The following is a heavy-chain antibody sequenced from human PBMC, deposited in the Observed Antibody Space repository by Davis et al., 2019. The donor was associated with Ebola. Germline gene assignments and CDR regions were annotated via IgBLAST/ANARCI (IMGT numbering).Heavy chain of an antibody. CDR1: GFTFGDYA. D-gene: IGHD5-18*01. Sequence: GESLKISCTASGFTFGDYAMSWVRQAPGKGLEWVGFIRSKAYGGTTEYAASVKGRFTISRDDSKSIAYLQMNSLKTEDTAVYYCTRFRIQLWSPDNWFDPWGQGTLVTVSS. CDR2: IRSKAYGGTT. J-gene: IGHJ5*02. CDR3: TRFRIQLWSPDNWFDP. V-gene: IGHV3-49*04.